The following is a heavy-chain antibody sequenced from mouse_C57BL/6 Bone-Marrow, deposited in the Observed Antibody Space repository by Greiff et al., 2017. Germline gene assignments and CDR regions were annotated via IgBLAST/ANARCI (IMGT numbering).Heavy chain of an antibody. J-gene: IGHJ3*01. CDR1: GYTFTSYW. Sequence: VQLQQPGAELVKPGASVKLSYKASGYTFTSYWMHWVKQRPGQGLEWIGMIHPNSGSTNYNEKFKSKATLTVDKSSSTAYMQLSSLTSEDSAVYYCARFGDYVPFAYWGQGTLVTVSA. V-gene: IGHV1-64*01. D-gene: IGHD2-4*01. CDR3: ARFGDYVPFAY. CDR2: IHPNSGST.